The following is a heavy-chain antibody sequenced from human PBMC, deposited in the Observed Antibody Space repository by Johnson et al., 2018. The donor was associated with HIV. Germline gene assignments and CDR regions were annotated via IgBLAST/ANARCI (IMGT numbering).Heavy chain of an antibody. J-gene: IGHJ3*02. V-gene: IGHV3-66*01. CDR2: IYSGGRT. CDR3: ARAYTYGAFDI. D-gene: IGHD5-18*01. Sequence: VQLVESGGGLVQPGGSLRLSCAASGFIVSSNYMNWVRQAPGKGLEWVSVIYSGGRTYHADSVKGRFIISRDNSKSTLYLQMNSLRAEDTAVYYCARAYTYGAFDIWGQGTTVTISS. CDR1: GFIVSSNY.